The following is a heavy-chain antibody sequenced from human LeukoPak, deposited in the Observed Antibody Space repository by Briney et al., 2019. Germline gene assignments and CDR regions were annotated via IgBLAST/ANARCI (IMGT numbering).Heavy chain of an antibody. D-gene: IGHD6-6*01. CDR1: GFTFSSYA. CDR2: ISGSGGST. CDR3: AKGRGIAARRAYYFDY. Sequence: GGSLRLSCAASGFTFSSYAMSWVRQATGKGLEWVSAISGSGGSTYYADSVKGRFTISRGNSKNTLYLQMNSLRAEDTAVYYCAKGRGIAARRAYYFDYWGQGTLVTVSS. V-gene: IGHV3-23*01. J-gene: IGHJ4*02.